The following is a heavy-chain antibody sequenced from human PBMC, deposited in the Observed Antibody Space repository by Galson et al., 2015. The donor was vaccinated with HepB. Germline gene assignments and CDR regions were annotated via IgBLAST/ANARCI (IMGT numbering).Heavy chain of an antibody. D-gene: IGHD5-12*01. Sequence: SVKVSCKASGGTFSSYAISWVRQAPGQGLEWMGGIIPIFGTANYAQKFQGRVTITADESTSTAYMELSSLRSEDTAVYYCASLPTPSGYDNYYYYYMDVWGKGTTVTVSS. CDR2: IIPIFGTA. J-gene: IGHJ6*03. CDR3: ASLPTPSGYDNYYYYYMDV. CDR1: GGTFSSYA. V-gene: IGHV1-69*13.